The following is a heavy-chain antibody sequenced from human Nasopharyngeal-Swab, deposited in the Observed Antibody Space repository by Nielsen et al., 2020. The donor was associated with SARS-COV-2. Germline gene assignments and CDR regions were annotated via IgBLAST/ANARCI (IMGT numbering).Heavy chain of an antibody. D-gene: IGHD2-2*01. V-gene: IGHV1-18*01. CDR1: GYTFTSYG. CDR3: ARTAVPAALYYMDV. J-gene: IGHJ6*03. CDR2: ISAYNGNT. Sequence: ASVKVSCKASGYTFTSYGISWVRQAPGQGLEWMGWISAYNGNTNYAQKFQGRVTMTTDTSTSTAYMELRSLRSDDTAVYYCARTAVPAALYYMDVWGKGTTVTVSS.